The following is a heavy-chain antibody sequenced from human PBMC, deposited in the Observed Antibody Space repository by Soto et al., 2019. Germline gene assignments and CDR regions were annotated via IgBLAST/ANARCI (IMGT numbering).Heavy chain of an antibody. J-gene: IGHJ6*02. Sequence: AASVKVSCKASGYPFTSHGFSWVRQAPGQGLEWMGWISAWNGNTNYAQKLQGRVTMTTDTSTGTAYMELRRLRSDDTATYYCARDSGRYYPDGVCYHGYNYFAMDVWGQGTTATVSS. V-gene: IGHV1-18*01. D-gene: IGHD2-8*01. CDR1: GYPFTSHG. CDR3: ARDSGRYYPDGVCYHGYNYFAMDV. CDR2: ISAWNGNT.